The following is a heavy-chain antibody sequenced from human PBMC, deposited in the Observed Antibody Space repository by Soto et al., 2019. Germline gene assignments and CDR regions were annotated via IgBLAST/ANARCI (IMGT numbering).Heavy chain of an antibody. CDR2: IYYSGST. CDR3: ARDRGTQVTTVITSYYDYGMDV. V-gene: IGHV4-30-4*01. Sequence: QVQLQESGPGLVKPSQTLSLTCTVSGGSISSGDYYWSWIRQPPGKGLEWVGYIYYSGSTYYNPSLKSRVTISVATSKNQFSLKLSSVTAADTAVYYCARDRGTQVTTVITSYYDYGMDVWGQGTPVTVSS. D-gene: IGHD4-4*01. CDR1: GGSISSGDYY. J-gene: IGHJ6*02.